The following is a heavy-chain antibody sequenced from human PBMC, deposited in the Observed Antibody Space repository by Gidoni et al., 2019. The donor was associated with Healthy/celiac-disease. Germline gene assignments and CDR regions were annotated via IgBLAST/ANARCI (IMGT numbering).Heavy chain of an antibody. CDR1: GFTFDDYA. V-gene: IGHV3-9*01. J-gene: IGHJ4*02. Sequence: EVQLVESGGGLVQTGRSLRLSCAASGFTFDDYAMHWVRQAPGKGLEWVSGISWNSGSIGYADSVKGRFTISRDNAKNSLYLQMNSLRAEDTALYYCAKAGYYGSGSYYKAPFDYWGQGTLVTVSS. D-gene: IGHD3-10*01. CDR3: AKAGYYGSGSYYKAPFDY. CDR2: ISWNSGSI.